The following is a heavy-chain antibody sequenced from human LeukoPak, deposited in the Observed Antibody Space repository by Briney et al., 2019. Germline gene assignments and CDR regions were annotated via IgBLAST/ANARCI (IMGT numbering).Heavy chain of an antibody. J-gene: IGHJ4*02. V-gene: IGHV3-53*01. CDR2: IYSGGST. Sequence: GGSLRLSCAASGFTVSSNYMSWVRQVPGKGLEWVSVIYSGGSTYYADSVKGRFTISRDNPKNTLYLQMNSLRAEDTAMYYCVREGGMAGSFDYWGQGTLVTVSS. CDR1: GFTVSSNY. CDR3: VREGGMAGSFDY. D-gene: IGHD6-19*01.